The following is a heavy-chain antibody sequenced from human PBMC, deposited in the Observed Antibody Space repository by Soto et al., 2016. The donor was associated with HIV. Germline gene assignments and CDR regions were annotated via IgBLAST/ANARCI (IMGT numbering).Heavy chain of an antibody. Sequence: EVQLVESGGGLVQPGGSLRLSCAAAKFTVSSNYMTWVRQAPGKGLEWVSLIYSGGRTYYADSVRGRFTTSRDSSKNTLYLQMNSLRAEDTAVYYCATDAGYSSGWGFDYWGQGTLVPVSS. V-gene: IGHV3-66*01. CDR2: IYSGGRT. J-gene: IGHJ4*02. CDR3: ATDAGYSSGWGFDY. CDR1: KFTVSSNY. D-gene: IGHD6-19*01.